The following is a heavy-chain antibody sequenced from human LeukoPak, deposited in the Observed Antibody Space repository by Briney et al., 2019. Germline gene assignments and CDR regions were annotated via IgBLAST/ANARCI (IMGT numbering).Heavy chain of an antibody. CDR1: GFTFSTNW. J-gene: IGHJ4*02. CDR3: ARDPARFGGGYYPEN. CDR2: IKPDGSDK. Sequence: PGGSLRLSCAASGFTFSTNWMSWVRQAPGKGLEWVANIKPDGSDKYYVGSVEGRFTISRDNAKNSLYLQMNSLRADDTSIYYCARDPARFGGGYYPENWGPGTQVTVSS. D-gene: IGHD3-22*01. V-gene: IGHV3-7*01.